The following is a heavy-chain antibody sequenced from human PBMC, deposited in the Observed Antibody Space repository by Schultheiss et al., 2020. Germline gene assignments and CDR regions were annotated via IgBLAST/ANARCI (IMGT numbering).Heavy chain of an antibody. D-gene: IGHD3-22*01. V-gene: IGHV3-23*01. Sequence: GSLRLSCAASGFTFSSYAMSWVRQAPGKGLEWVSAISGSGGSTYYADSVKGRFTISRDNSKNTLYLQMNSLRAEDTAVYYCAKGVVVNFYYYYGMDVWGQGTTVTVSS. CDR1: GFTFSSYA. CDR2: ISGSGGST. CDR3: AKGVVVNFYYYYGMDV. J-gene: IGHJ6*02.